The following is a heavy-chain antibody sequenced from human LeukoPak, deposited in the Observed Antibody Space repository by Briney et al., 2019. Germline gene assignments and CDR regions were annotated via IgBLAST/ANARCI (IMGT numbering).Heavy chain of an antibody. D-gene: IGHD3-3*01. CDR2: INPNSGGT. Sequence: ASVKVSCKASGYTFTGYYMHWVRQAPGQGLEWMGWINPNSGGTNYAQKLQGRVTMTTDTSTSTAYMELRSLRSDDTAVYYCARDFAPYDFWSGYYTGMNWFDPWGQGTLVTVSS. CDR1: GYTFTGYY. V-gene: IGHV1-2*02. CDR3: ARDFAPYDFWSGYYTGMNWFDP. J-gene: IGHJ5*02.